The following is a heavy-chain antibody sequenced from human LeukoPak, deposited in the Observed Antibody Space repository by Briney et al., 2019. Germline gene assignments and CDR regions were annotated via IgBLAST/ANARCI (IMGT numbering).Heavy chain of an antibody. CDR3: ARDLTYDSSSPHFDY. CDR2: ISAYNGNT. J-gene: IGHJ4*02. V-gene: IGHV1-18*01. Sequence: SVKVSCKASGYTFTSYGISWVRQAPGQGLEWMGWISAYNGNTNYAQKLQGRVTMTTDTSTSTAYMELRSLRSDDTAVYYCARDLTYDSSSPHFDYWGQGTLVTVSS. D-gene: IGHD6-6*01. CDR1: GYTFTSYG.